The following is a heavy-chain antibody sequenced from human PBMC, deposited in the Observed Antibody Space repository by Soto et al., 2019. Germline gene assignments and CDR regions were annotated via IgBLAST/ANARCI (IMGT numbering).Heavy chain of an antibody. Sequence: PSQTLSLTCTVAGGSIRGITCYWGRIRQPPGKGLEWIGSIYYSGSTYYNPSLKSRVTISVDTSKNQFSLKLSSVTAADTAVYYCARSYSGYDSRPFDYWGQGTLVTVSS. D-gene: IGHD5-12*01. V-gene: IGHV4-39*01. J-gene: IGHJ4*02. CDR1: GGSIRGITCY. CDR3: ARSYSGYDSRPFDY. CDR2: IYYSGST.